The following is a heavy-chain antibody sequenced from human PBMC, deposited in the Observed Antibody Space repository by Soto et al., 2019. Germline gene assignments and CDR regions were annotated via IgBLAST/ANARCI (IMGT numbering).Heavy chain of an antibody. CDR1: GYTFSHYY. Sequence: ASVKVFCKASGYTFSHYYIHWVRQAPGQGLEWMGWINRDSGDTNYAQRFQGWVTMTRDSSISTACLELNRLRSDDTAVYYCARGGYTYGYSLDSWGQGTLVTVSS. V-gene: IGHV1-2*04. CDR3: ARGGYTYGYSLDS. J-gene: IGHJ4*02. CDR2: INRDSGDT. D-gene: IGHD5-18*01.